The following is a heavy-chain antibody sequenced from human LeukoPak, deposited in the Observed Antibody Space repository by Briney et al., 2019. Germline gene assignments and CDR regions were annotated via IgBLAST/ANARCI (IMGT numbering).Heavy chain of an antibody. CDR2: IGFAGDT. Sequence: PGGSLRLSCAATGFTFSSYDMHWVRQSTGKGLEWVSAIGFAGDTYYAGSVKGRFTISRENAKNSLYLQMNYLRAGDTPVYYCARGNILTGYEYWGQGILVTVSS. CDR1: GFTFSSYD. CDR3: ARGNILTGYEY. V-gene: IGHV3-13*04. J-gene: IGHJ4*02. D-gene: IGHD3-9*01.